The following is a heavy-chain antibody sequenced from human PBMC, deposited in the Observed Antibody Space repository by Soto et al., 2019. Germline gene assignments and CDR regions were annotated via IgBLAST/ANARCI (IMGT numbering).Heavy chain of an antibody. Sequence: SETLSLTCTVSGGSISSSSHYWGWIRQPPGKGLEWIGSIYYSGSTHYNPSLKSRVIISGDSSKNQFSLKVNSVTAADTAVYYCARQLASSWDSFDYWGQGALVTVSS. CDR1: GGSISSSSHY. V-gene: IGHV4-39*01. D-gene: IGHD6-13*01. CDR2: IYYSGST. CDR3: ARQLASSWDSFDY. J-gene: IGHJ4*02.